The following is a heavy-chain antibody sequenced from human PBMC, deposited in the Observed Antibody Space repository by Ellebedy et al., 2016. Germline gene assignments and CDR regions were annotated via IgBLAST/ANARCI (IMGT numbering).Heavy chain of an antibody. CDR2: ISHDGNDK. J-gene: IGHJ4*02. CDR3: AKVEGATRVDS. V-gene: IGHV3-30*18. Sequence: GESLKISXAASGFTFSIYAMHWVRQAPGKGLEWVAIISHDGNDKYYSDSVKDRFTISRDNSKNTLYLQMNSLRAEDTAMYYCAKVEGATRVDSWGQGTLVTVSS. CDR1: GFTFSIYA. D-gene: IGHD1-26*01.